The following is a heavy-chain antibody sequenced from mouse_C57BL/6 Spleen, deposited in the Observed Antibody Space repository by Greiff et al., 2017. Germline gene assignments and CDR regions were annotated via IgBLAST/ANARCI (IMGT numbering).Heavy chain of an antibody. V-gene: IGHV5-17*01. CDR1: GFTFSDYG. CDR2: ISSGRSTI. D-gene: IGHD2-3*01. J-gene: IGHJ1*03. CDR3: ARPGCLLRYFDV. Sequence: DVKLQESGGGLVKPGGSLKLSCAASGFTFSDYGMHWVRQAPEKGLEWVAYISSGRSTIYYADTVKGRFTISRDNAKNTLFIQMTSLRSEDTAMYYGARPGCLLRYFDVWGTGTTGTVSS.